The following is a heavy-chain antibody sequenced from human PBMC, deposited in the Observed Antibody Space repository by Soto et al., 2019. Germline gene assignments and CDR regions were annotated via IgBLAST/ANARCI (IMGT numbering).Heavy chain of an antibody. V-gene: IGHV3-30*18. D-gene: IGHD6-19*01. CDR3: AKDLESSGWDNWFDP. J-gene: IGHJ5*02. CDR1: GFTFSSYG. CDR2: ISYDGSNK. Sequence: QVQLVESGGGVVQPGRSLRLSCAASGFTFSSYGMHWVRQAPGKGLEWVAVISYDGSNKYYADSVKGRFTISRDNSKNTLYLQMNSLRAEDTAVYYCAKDLESSGWDNWFDPWGQGTLVTVSS.